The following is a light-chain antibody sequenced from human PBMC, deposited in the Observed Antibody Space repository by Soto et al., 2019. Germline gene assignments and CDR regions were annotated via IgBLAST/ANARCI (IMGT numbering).Light chain of an antibody. CDR3: QQYGSSYT. CDR1: QSVRNNY. Sequence: EIVLTQSPGTLSLSPGERGTLSCRASQSVRNNYLAWYQQQPGQAPRLLIYGTSTRDTGIPDRFSGSGSGTDFTLTISRLEPEDFAVYYCQQYGSSYTFGPGTKVEIK. V-gene: IGKV3-20*01. J-gene: IGKJ3*01. CDR2: GTS.